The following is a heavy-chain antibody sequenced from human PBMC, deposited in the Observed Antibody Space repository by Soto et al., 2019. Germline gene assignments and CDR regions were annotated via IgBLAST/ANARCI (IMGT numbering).Heavy chain of an antibody. Sequence: QVQLVQSGAEVEKPGSSVKVSCKVSGGTTSSYTIGWVRQAPGQGLQWMGNIVPMIGKVDYAQTFQDRVTLTADKSTRTVYMELRSLRSEYTAVYFCALRTGNWNPLGDWGQGTLVTVSS. V-gene: IGHV1-69*02. CDR2: IVPMIGKV. J-gene: IGHJ4*02. D-gene: IGHD1-1*01. CDR3: ALRTGNWNPLGD. CDR1: GGTTSSYT.